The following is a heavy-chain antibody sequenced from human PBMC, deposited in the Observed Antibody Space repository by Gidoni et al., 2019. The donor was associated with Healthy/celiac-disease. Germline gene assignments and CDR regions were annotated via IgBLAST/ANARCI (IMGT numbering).Heavy chain of an antibody. CDR1: GFTFSDYY. Sequence: QVQLVESGGGLVRPGGSLRLSCAAYGFTFSDYYMSWFRQDPGKGLEWVSYISSSGSTIYYADSVKGRFTISRDNAKNSLYLQMNSLRAEDTAVYYCARGGYDFWSGYSGGIDYWGQGTLVTVSS. D-gene: IGHD3-3*01. CDR2: ISSSGSTI. J-gene: IGHJ4*02. V-gene: IGHV3-11*01. CDR3: ARGGYDFWSGYSGGIDY.